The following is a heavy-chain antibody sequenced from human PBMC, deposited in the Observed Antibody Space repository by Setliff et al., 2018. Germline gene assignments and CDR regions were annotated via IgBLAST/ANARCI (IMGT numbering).Heavy chain of an antibody. J-gene: IGHJ4*02. CDR3: VGGCMVSFGGPS. D-gene: IGHD3-16*01. CDR1: ANTFTAYY. Sequence: ASVKVSCKALANTFTAYYVHWVRQAPGQGPEWMGWINPNSGDTNYAAKFQGRVSMTRDTSISTAYLELSRLQSDDTAVYYCVGGCMVSFGGPSWGQGTLGTVAS. V-gene: IGHV1-2*02. CDR2: INPNSGDT.